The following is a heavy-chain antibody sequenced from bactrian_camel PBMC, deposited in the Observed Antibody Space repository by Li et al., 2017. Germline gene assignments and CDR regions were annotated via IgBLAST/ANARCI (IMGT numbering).Heavy chain of an antibody. D-gene: IGHD5*01. Sequence: QVQLVESGGGLVQPGGSLRLSCAASGFTFSSNINYISWVRQAPGKGLEWVSGVYNDGSNTGYADSVKGRFTISRDNAKNTLYLQMNSLKSEDTALYYCATDRGGVGGFGYWGQGTQVTVS. V-gene: IGHV3-2*01. CDR2: VYNDGSNT. CDR1: GFTFSSNINY. J-gene: IGHJ6*01. CDR3: ATDRGGVGGFGY.